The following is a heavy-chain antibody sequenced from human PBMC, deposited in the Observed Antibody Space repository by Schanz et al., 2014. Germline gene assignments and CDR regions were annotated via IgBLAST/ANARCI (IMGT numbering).Heavy chain of an antibody. CDR2: FIPILDVG. Sequence: QVQLVQSGAEVKKPGSSVKVSCKASGGTFSSDTFSWVRQAPGQGLEWMGRFIPILDVGNYAQQFQGRVTFTADKSTSTAYMELSSLRYEDTAVYYCARGTMPGTFDIWGQGTMVNVSS. CDR3: ARGTMPGTFDI. D-gene: IGHD2-2*01. V-gene: IGHV1-69*02. CDR1: GGTFSSDT. J-gene: IGHJ3*02.